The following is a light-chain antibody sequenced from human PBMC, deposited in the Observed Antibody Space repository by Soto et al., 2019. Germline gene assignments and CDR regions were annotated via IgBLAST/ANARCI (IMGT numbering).Light chain of an antibody. CDR2: AAS. V-gene: IGKV1-39*01. CDR1: QSISSY. J-gene: IGKJ1*01. Sequence: DNRMNQSPSSLSAYVGDRVTITCRASQSISSYLNWYQQKPGKAPKLLIYAASSLQSGVPSRFSGSGSGTDFTLTISSLQPEDFATYYCQQSYSTPRTFGQGTNVDI. CDR3: QQSYSTPRT.